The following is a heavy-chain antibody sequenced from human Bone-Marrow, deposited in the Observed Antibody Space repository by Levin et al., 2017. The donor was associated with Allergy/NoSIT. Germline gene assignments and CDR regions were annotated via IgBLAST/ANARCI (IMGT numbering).Heavy chain of an antibody. V-gene: IGHV4-31*03. Sequence: SETLSLTCTVSGGSISSGGYHWSWIRQHAGKGLEWIGYIYYSGSTYYNPSLKSRAMISLDTSKNQFSLKVTSATAADAAVYYCAREDGSTFESWGQGTLVTVSS. D-gene: IGHD5-24*01. CDR1: GGSISSGGYH. CDR3: AREDGSTFES. CDR2: IYYSGST. J-gene: IGHJ4*02.